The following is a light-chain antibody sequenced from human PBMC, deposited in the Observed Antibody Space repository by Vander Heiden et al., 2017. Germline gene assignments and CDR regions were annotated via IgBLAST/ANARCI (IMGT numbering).Light chain of an antibody. CDR2: QDS. V-gene: IGLV3-1*01. Sequence: YELTQPPSVSVSPGQTASITCSGDKLGDNYACWYQQQPGPSPVLVIYQDSKRPSGIPERFSGSNSGNTATLTISGTQAMDEADYYCQAWDSSTVVFGGGTKLTVL. J-gene: IGLJ2*01. CDR1: KLGDNY. CDR3: QAWDSSTVV.